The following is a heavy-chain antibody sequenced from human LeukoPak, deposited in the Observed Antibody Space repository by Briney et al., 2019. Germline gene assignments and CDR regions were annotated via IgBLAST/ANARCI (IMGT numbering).Heavy chain of an antibody. D-gene: IGHD3-10*01. CDR1: GGTFSSYA. V-gene: IGHV1-69*13. Sequence: ASVKVSCKASGGTFSSYAISWVRQAPGQGLEWMGGIIPIFGTANYAQKFQGRVTITADESTSTAYMELSSLRSEDTAVYYCARDISYYGSGSYYEPPPLDYWGQGTLVTVSS. CDR3: ARDISYYGSGSYYEPPPLDY. CDR2: IIPIFGTA. J-gene: IGHJ4*02.